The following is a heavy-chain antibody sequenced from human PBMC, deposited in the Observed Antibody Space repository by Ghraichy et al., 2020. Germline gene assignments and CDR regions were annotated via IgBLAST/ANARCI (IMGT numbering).Heavy chain of an antibody. Sequence: GGSLRLSCAASGFTFSIYWMSWVRQAPGKGLEWVANIKQDGSEDYCVDSVKGRFTISRDNAKNSLYLQMNSLRAEDTAVYYCARIFQSGWGSYGPGGFDYWGQGTQVTVSP. V-gene: IGHV3-7*03. CDR3: ARIFQSGWGSYGPGGFDY. CDR2: IKQDGSED. CDR1: GFTFSIYW. D-gene: IGHD3-16*01. J-gene: IGHJ4*02.